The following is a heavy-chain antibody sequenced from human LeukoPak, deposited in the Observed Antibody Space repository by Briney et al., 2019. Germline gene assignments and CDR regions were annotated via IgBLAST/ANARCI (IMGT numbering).Heavy chain of an antibody. V-gene: IGHV3-7*05. CDR1: WFTVSSNY. D-gene: IGHD1-1*01. J-gene: IGHJ4*02. CDR3: ARDWNGSGTAFDH. Sequence: PGGSLRLSCAASWFTVSSNYMSLVRQAPGKGLEWVANIKVYGTEKYYVDSVKGRFTISRDNAKNSLSLQMSGLRAEDTAVHYCARDWNGSGTAFDHWGQGTLVTVSS. CDR2: IKVYGTEK.